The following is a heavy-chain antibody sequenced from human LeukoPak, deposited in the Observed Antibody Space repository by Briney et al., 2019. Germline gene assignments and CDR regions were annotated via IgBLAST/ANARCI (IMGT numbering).Heavy chain of an antibody. V-gene: IGHV3-23*01. J-gene: IGHJ5*02. Sequence: AGGSLRLSCAASGFTFSSYAVNWVRQAPGKGLEWVSAMSGGGGYTYYADSVKGRFTISRDNSESTLYLQMNSLRAEDTAVYYCAKAYSSGRSNNWFDPWGQGTLVTVSS. CDR1: GFTFSSYA. CDR2: MSGGGGYT. CDR3: AKAYSSGRSNNWFDP. D-gene: IGHD6-19*01.